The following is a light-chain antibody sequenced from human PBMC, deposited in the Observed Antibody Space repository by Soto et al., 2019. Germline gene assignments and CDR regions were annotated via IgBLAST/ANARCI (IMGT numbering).Light chain of an antibody. V-gene: IGLV1-44*01. Sequence: QPVLTQPPSASGTPGQRVTISCSGSSSNIAGNPVNWYQQLPGTAPKLLIYSNDQRPSGVPDRFSGSKSGTSASLAISGLQSEDEGDYYCAAWDDSLNGVVFGGGTKLTVL. J-gene: IGLJ2*01. CDR1: SSNIAGNP. CDR3: AAWDDSLNGVV. CDR2: SND.